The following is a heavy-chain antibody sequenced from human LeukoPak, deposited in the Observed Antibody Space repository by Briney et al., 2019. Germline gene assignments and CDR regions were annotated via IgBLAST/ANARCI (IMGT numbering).Heavy chain of an antibody. D-gene: IGHD3-10*01. V-gene: IGHV3-30*18. CDR1: GFTFSSYG. CDR3: AKDFYDGSGSYVNWFDP. CDR2: ISYDGSNK. Sequence: PGGSLRLSCAASGFTFSSYGMHWVRQAPGKGLEWVAVISYDGSNKYYADSVKGRFTISRDNSKNPLYLQMNSLRAEDTAVYYCAKDFYDGSGSYVNWFDPWGQGTLVTVSS. J-gene: IGHJ5*02.